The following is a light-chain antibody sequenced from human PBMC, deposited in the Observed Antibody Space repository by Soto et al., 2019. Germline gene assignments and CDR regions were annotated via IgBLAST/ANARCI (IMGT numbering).Light chain of an antibody. V-gene: IGKV3-11*01. CDR3: QQRSKWRGT. CDR2: DAS. Sequence: QSPYSLSLSPGHRATLSYRASQSVSSYLAWYQQKPGQAPRLLIYDASNRATGIPARFSGSGSGTDFTLTISSLEPEDFAVYYCQQRSKWRGTFGQGTRLEI. CDR1: QSVSSY. J-gene: IGKJ5*01.